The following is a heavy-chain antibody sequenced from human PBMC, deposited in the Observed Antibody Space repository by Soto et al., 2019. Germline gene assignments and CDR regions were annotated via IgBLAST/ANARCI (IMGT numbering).Heavy chain of an antibody. J-gene: IGHJ6*02. V-gene: IGHV1-18*04. CDR1: GYTFSNYG. CDR2: ISAHNGNT. Sequence: ASVKVSCKASGYTFSNYGISWVRQAPGRGLEWMAWISAHNGNTNYAQKFQDRVTMTTDTSTTTAFMELRSLTSDDTAVYYCARGKGSLGPYYYGLAVWGQGTTVTVS. D-gene: IGHD1-26*01. CDR3: ARGKGSLGPYYYGLAV.